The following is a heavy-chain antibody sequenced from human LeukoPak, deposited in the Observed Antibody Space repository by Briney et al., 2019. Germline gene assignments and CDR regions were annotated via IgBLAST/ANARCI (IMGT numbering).Heavy chain of an antibody. Sequence: PGGSLRLSCAASGFTFSKYAMSWVRQAPGKGLEWVSAISPSDGTTFYADSVKGRSTISRDNSMNTLSLHMNSLRAEDTALYYCAKDSSVPYGITEWGQGTLVTVSS. V-gene: IGHV3-23*01. J-gene: IGHJ4*02. CDR1: GFTFSKYA. CDR2: ISPSDGTT. CDR3: AKDSSVPYGITE. D-gene: IGHD4-17*01.